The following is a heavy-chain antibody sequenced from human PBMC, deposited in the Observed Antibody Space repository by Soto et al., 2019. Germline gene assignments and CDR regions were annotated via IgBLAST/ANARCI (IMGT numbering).Heavy chain of an antibody. CDR3: ARVIGYSYGYGEFGWFDP. CDR2: IYYSGST. CDR1: GGSISSYY. D-gene: IGHD5-18*01. V-gene: IGHV4-59*01. J-gene: IGHJ5*02. Sequence: PSETLSLTCTVSGGSISSYYWSWIRQPPGKGLEWIGYIYYSGSTNYNPSLKSRVTISVDTSKNQFSLKLSSVTAADTAVYYCARVIGYSYGYGEFGWFDPWGQGTLVTVSS.